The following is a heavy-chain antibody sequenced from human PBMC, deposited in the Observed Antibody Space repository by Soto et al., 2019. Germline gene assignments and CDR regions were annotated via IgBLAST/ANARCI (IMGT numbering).Heavy chain of an antibody. V-gene: IGHV5-51*01. D-gene: IGHD6-19*01. CDR1: GYSFTSYW. J-gene: IGHJ6*02. CDR3: ARTLTGYVAVATPTRYYYYGMDV. CDR2: IYPGDSDT. Sequence: PGESLKISCKGSGYSFTSYWIGWVRQMPGKGLEWMGIIYPGDSDTRYSPSFQGQVTISADKSISTAYLQWSSLKASDTAMYYCARTLTGYVAVATPTRYYYYGMDVWSQGTTVTVSS.